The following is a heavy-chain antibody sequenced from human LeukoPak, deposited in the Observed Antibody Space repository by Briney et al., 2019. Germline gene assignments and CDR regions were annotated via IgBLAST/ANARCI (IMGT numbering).Heavy chain of an antibody. CDR3: AGGSGSYYDAFDI. CDR1: GFIFSSYN. D-gene: IGHD1-26*01. CDR2: ISGDSSNI. V-gene: IGHV3-48*01. J-gene: IGHJ3*02. Sequence: GGSLRLSCAASGFIFSSYNMNWVRQAPGMGLEWVSYISGDSSNIYYADSVKGRFTISRDNSKSTLYLQMNSLKTEDTAVYYCAGGSGSYYDAFDIWGQGTMVTVSS.